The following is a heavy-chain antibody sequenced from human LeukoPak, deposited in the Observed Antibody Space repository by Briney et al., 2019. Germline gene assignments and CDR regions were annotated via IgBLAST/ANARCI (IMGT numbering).Heavy chain of an antibody. CDR2: TYYRSKWYN. J-gene: IGHJ4*02. D-gene: IGHD5-12*01. V-gene: IGHV6-1*01. CDR1: VDSVSTNSAA. Sequence: SQTLSLTCAISVDSVSTNSAAWNWIRQSPSRGLEWLGRTYYRSKWYNDYAVSVKSRITINPDTSKNQFSLQLNSVTPEDTAVYYCVRDKGGSGYDHLDSWGQGTLVTVSS. CDR3: VRDKGGSGYDHLDS.